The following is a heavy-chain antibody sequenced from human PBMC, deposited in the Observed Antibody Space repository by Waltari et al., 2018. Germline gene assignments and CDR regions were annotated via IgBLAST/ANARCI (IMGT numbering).Heavy chain of an antibody. CDR2: IYYSGST. J-gene: IGHJ6*03. D-gene: IGHD4-17*01. V-gene: IGHV4-59*01. Sequence: QVQLQESGPGLVKPSETLSLTCTVSGGSISSYYWSWLRQPPGKGLEWIGYIYYSGSTNYNPSLKSRVTISVDTSKNQFALKLSSVTAADTAVYYCARGGDYGDYSNYYYMDVWGKGTTVTVSS. CDR1: GGSISSYY. CDR3: ARGGDYGDYSNYYYMDV.